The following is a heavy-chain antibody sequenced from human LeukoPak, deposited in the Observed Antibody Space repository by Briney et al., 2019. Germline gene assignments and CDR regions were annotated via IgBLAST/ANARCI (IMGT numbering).Heavy chain of an antibody. V-gene: IGHV3-30-3*01. CDR3: AGSRRHYYYYGMDV. CDR2: ISYDGSNK. J-gene: IGHJ6*02. CDR1: GLTFSSYA. Sequence: PGGSLRLSCAASGLTFSSYAMHWVRQAPGKGLEWVAVISYDGSNKYYADSVKGRFTISRDNSKNTLYLQMNSLRAEDTAVYYCAGSRRHYYYYGMDVWGQGTTVTVSS.